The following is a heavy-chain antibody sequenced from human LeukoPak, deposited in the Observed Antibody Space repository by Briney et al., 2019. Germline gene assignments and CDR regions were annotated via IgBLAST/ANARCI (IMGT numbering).Heavy chain of an antibody. V-gene: IGHV3-30*02. CDR3: AKDLAMIVVVGDALDI. CDR2: IRYDGSNK. Sequence: GGSLRLSCAASGFTFSSYSVNWVRQAPGKGLEWVAFIRYDGSNKYYADSVKGRFTISRDNSKNTLYLQMNSLRAEDTAVYYCAKDLAMIVVVGDALDIWGQGTMVTVSS. CDR1: GFTFSSYS. D-gene: IGHD3-22*01. J-gene: IGHJ3*02.